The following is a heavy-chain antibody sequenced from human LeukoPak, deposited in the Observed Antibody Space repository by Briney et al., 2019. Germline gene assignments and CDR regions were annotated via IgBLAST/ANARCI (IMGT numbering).Heavy chain of an antibody. D-gene: IGHD5-12*01. CDR3: VRDGGVSGYDLLDY. CDR2: VNQDGSEA. V-gene: IGHV3-7*01. J-gene: IGHJ4*02. CDR1: GFPFHNYW. Sequence: AGGSLRLSCAASGFPFHNYWMTWVRQAPGKGLEWVAQVNQDGSEAHCADSVKARFTISRDNAKSSVSLQMNSLRAEDTAVYYCVRDGGVSGYDLLDYWGQGTLVTVSS.